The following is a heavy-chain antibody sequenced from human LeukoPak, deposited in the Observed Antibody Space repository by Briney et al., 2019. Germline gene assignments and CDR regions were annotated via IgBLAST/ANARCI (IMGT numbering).Heavy chain of an antibody. J-gene: IGHJ4*02. CDR2: IYHSGST. Sequence: PSETLSLTCTVSGYSISSGYYWGWIRQPPGKGLEGIGSIYHSGSTYYNPSLKSRVTISVDTSKNQFSLKLSSVTAADTAVYYCASSRLDRGLWLLRGSYFDYWGQGTLVTVSS. CDR3: ASSRLDRGLWLLRGSYFDY. CDR1: GYSISSGYY. V-gene: IGHV4-38-2*02. D-gene: IGHD5-18*01.